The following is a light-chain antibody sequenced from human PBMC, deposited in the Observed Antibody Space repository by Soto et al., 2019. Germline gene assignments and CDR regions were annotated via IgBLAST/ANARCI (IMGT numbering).Light chain of an antibody. CDR3: QQYNNWPPWT. V-gene: IGKV3-15*01. CDR2: DAS. CDR1: QSISSN. J-gene: IGKJ1*01. Sequence: EIMMTQSPATLSVSPGERATLSCRASQSISSNLAWYQQKPGQAPRLLIYDASIRATGIPVRFSGSGSGTDFTLTISRLQSEDFAVYYCQQYNNWPPWTCGQGTKVEVK.